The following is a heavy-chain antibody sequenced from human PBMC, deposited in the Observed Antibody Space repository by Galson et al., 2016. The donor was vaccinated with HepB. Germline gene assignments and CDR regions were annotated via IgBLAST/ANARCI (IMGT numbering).Heavy chain of an antibody. Sequence: SVKVSCKASGYTFRNYAMHWVRQAPGQRLEWMAWINAGNGKTKSSERFQGRVTITRDTSASTAYMELISLRSEDTAVYYCARAMRYYDCSGYPSVGMDVWGQGTTVTVSS. J-gene: IGHJ6*02. CDR3: ARAMRYYDCSGYPSVGMDV. CDR1: GYTFRNYA. CDR2: INAGNGKT. D-gene: IGHD3-22*01. V-gene: IGHV1-3*01.